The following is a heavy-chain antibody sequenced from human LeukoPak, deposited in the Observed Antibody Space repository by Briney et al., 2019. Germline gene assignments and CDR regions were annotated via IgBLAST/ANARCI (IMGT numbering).Heavy chain of an antibody. J-gene: IGHJ4*02. Sequence: PSETLSLTCTVSGGSISSYYWSWIRQPPGKGLEWIGYIYYSGSTNYNPSLKSRVTISVDTSKNQFSLKLSSVTAADTAVHYCARGRGPFDYWGQGTLVTVSS. CDR3: ARGRGPFDY. CDR2: IYYSGST. V-gene: IGHV4-59*01. CDR1: GGSISSYY.